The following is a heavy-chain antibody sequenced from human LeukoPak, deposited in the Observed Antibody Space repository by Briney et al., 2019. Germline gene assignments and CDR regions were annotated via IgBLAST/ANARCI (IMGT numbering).Heavy chain of an antibody. CDR2: ISGSGGST. D-gene: IGHD4-17*01. CDR1: GFTFSSYA. Sequence: GGSLRLSCAASGFTFSSYAMSWVRQAPGKGLEWVSAISGSGGSTYYADSVKGRFTISRDNSKNTLYLQMNSLRAEDTAVYYCEKKGHSYYGTKLTFDYWGQGTLVTVSS. CDR3: EKKGHSYYGTKLTFDY. V-gene: IGHV3-23*01. J-gene: IGHJ4*02.